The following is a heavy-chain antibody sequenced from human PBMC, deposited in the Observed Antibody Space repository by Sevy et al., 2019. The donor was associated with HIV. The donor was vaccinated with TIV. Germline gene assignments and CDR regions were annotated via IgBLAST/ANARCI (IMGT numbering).Heavy chain of an antibody. CDR3: ERGYSSYSSLIYYFDY. D-gene: IGHD6-13*01. Sequence: GGSLRLSCAASGFTFSSYWMSWVRQAPGKGLEWVANIKQDGSEKYYVDSVKGRFTISRDNAKNSLYLQMNSLRAEDTAVYYCERGYSSYSSLIYYFDYWGQGTLVTVSS. V-gene: IGHV3-7*03. CDR1: GFTFSSYW. CDR2: IKQDGSEK. J-gene: IGHJ4*02.